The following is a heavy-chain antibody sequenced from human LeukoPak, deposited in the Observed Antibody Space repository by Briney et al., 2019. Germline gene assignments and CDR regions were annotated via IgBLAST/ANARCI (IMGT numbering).Heavy chain of an antibody. J-gene: IGHJ5*02. D-gene: IGHD3-10*01. CDR3: VKDAYYYGSGTWGNWFDP. V-gene: IGHV3-74*01. Sequence: AGGSPILSCAASGFTFSSYWMHWVRQAPGKGLVWVSRMNSDGSSTSYADSVKGRFTISRDNAKKTLYLQMNSLRAEDTAVYYCVKDAYYYGSGTWGNWFDPWGQGTLVTVSS. CDR2: MNSDGSST. CDR1: GFTFSSYW.